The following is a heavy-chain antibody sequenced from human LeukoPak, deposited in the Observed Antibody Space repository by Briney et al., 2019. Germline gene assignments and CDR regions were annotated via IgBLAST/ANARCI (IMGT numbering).Heavy chain of an antibody. V-gene: IGHV3-15*07. CDR2: IKSNIDGGAT. J-gene: IGHJ5*02. Sequence: GGSLRLSCAASGFSFSNDWMNWVRQAPGKGLQWVGRIKSNIDGGATDYAAPVKGRFTISRDNSKNTLYLQMNSLRAEDTAVYYCARGKYQLLSYWFDPWGQGTLVTVSS. CDR1: GFSFSNDW. D-gene: IGHD2-2*01. CDR3: ARGKYQLLSYWFDP.